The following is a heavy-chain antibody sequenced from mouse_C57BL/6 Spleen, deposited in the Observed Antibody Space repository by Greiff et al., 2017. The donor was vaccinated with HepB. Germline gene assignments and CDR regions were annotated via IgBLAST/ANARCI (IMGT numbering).Heavy chain of an antibody. J-gene: IGHJ2*01. CDR2: IDPETGGT. D-gene: IGHD1-1*01. CDR1: GYTFTDYE. CDR3: TYYYGSSLDY. Sequence: ESGAELVRPGASVTLSCKASGYTFTDYEMHWVKQTPVHGLEWIGAIDPETGGTAYNQKFKGKAILTADKSSSTAYMELRSLTSEDSAVYYCTYYYGSSLDYWGQGTTLTVAS. V-gene: IGHV1-15*01.